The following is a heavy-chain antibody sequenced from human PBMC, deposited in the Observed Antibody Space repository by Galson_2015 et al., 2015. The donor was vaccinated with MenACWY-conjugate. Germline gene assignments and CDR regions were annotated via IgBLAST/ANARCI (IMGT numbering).Heavy chain of an antibody. CDR1: GFTFSDYY. CDR2: ISSSSSYT. CDR3: ARSQWLVDYYYGMDV. Sequence: SLRLFCAASGFTFSDYYMSWIRQAPGKGLEWVSYISSSSSYTNYADSVKGRFTISRDNAKNSLYLQMNSLRAEDTAVYYCARSQWLVDYYYGMDVWGQGTTVTVSS. V-gene: IGHV3-11*06. J-gene: IGHJ6*02. D-gene: IGHD6-19*01.